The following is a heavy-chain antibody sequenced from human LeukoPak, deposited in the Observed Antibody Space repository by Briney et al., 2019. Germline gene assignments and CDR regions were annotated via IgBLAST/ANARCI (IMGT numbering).Heavy chain of an antibody. CDR1: GYTLTAYY. CDR3: ARVHTTASSGLYQV. V-gene: IGHV1-2*06. Sequence: ASVKVSCKASGYTLTAYYMDWVRQAPGQGLEWMGRINPRTGGTSYAVKFQGRVTMTRDTSISTAYMELSRLRSDDTAVYYCARVHTTASSGLYQVWGQGTLVTISS. CDR2: INPRTGGT. D-gene: IGHD6-19*01. J-gene: IGHJ4*02.